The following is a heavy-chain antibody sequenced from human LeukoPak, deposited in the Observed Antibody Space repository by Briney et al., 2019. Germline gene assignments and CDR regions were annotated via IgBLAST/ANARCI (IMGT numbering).Heavy chain of an antibody. D-gene: IGHD2-8*01. CDR1: GGSISSYC. J-gene: IGHJ6*02. V-gene: IGHV4-59*08. CDR2: IYYSGST. Sequence: SETLSLTCTVSGGSISSYCWSWIRQPPGKGLEWIGYIYYSGSTNYNPSLKSRVTISVDTSKNQFSLKLSSVTAADTAVYYCARRRERLSANGVRYYGMDVWGQGTTVTVSS. CDR3: ARRRERLSANGVRYYGMDV.